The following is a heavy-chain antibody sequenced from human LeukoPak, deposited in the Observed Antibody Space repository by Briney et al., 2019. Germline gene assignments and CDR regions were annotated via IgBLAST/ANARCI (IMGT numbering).Heavy chain of an antibody. J-gene: IGHJ5*02. CDR3: ARSRITIFGVAPCWFDP. CDR1: GGSVSSYY. V-gene: IGHV4-59*02. D-gene: IGHD3-3*01. Sequence: PSETLSLTCTGSGGSVSSYYWSWLPQPPGQGLVWIGYIYYSGSTNYNPSLKSRFTISGDSSKTQFSLKLSSVTAADTVVYYCARSRITIFGVAPCWFDPWGQGTLVTVSS. CDR2: IYYSGST.